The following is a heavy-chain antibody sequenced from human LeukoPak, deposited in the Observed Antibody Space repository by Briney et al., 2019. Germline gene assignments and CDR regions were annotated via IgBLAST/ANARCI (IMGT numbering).Heavy chain of an antibody. Sequence: SVKVSCKASGGTFSSYAISWVRQAPGQGLEWMGGIIPIFGTANYAQKFQGRVTITTDESTSTAYMELSSLRSEDTAVYYCARGRHCGGDCYYFDYWGQGTLVTVSS. D-gene: IGHD2-21*02. J-gene: IGHJ4*02. CDR2: IIPIFGTA. CDR1: GGTFSSYA. CDR3: ARGRHCGGDCYYFDY. V-gene: IGHV1-69*05.